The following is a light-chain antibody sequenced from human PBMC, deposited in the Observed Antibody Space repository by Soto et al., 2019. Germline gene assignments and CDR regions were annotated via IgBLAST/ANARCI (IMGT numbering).Light chain of an antibody. J-gene: IGKJ4*01. Sequence: DIQMTQSPSSRSASVEARFITTCRASQGISNSLACYQQKPGKVPKLLIYGASTLQSGVPSRFSGSGSGTDFTLTLSSLQPEDVATYYCQKYDAAPLTFGGGTKVEIK. CDR3: QKYDAAPLT. CDR2: GAS. CDR1: QGISNS. V-gene: IGKV1-27*01.